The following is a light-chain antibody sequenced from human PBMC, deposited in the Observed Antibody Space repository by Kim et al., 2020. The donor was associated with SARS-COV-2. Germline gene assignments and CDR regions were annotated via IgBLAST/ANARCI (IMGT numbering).Light chain of an antibody. Sequence: DIQMTQSPSSLSASVGDRVTITCRASQSIDSYLNWYQQKPGKAPRLLIYAASGLQSGVPSRFSGSGSGTDFTHTISSLQPEDFATYYCQQTYSAPPYTFGRGTKLEIK. CDR2: AAS. J-gene: IGKJ2*01. CDR3: QQTYSAPPYT. V-gene: IGKV1-39*01. CDR1: QSIDSY.